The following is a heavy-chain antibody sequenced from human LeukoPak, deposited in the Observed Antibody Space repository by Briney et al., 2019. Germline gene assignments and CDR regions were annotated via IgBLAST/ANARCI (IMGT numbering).Heavy chain of an antibody. D-gene: IGHD6-19*01. CDR1: GYSFTDYW. CDR3: ARFRSVTGNNWFDP. CDR2: IYPGDSDT. V-gene: IGHV5-51*01. J-gene: IGHJ5*02. Sequence: GESLKITCKGFGYSFTDYWIAWVRQLPGKGLEWMGIIYPGDSDTRYSPSFQGQVTISADKSISTAYLQWSSLKASDSAMYYCARFRSVTGNNWFDPWGQRTLVTVSS.